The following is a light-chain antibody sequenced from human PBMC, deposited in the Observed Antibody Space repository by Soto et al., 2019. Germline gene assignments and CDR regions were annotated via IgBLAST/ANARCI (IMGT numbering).Light chain of an antibody. CDR3: QQRINWPLT. V-gene: IGKV3-11*01. Sequence: EIVLTQSPVTLSLSPGERATLSCRASQSVTSFLAWYQQKPGQAPRLLIYDVSHTATGVPARFSGSGSGTDFTLTISSLEPEDFAVYYCQQRINWPLTFGGGTKVEIK. CDR2: DVS. J-gene: IGKJ4*01. CDR1: QSVTSF.